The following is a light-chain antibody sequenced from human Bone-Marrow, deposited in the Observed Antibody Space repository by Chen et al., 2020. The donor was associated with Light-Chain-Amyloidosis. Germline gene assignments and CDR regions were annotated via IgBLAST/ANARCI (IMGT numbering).Light chain of an antibody. CDR3: SSYTITNTLV. Sequence: QSALTQHASVSGSPGQSITIACTGTSSDVGGYNHVSWYQQHPDKAPKLMIYDVTNRPSWVPDRFSGSKSDNTASLTISGLQTEDEADYFCSSYTITNTLVFGSGTRVTVL. V-gene: IGLV2-14*01. CDR2: DVT. CDR1: SSDVGGYNH. J-gene: IGLJ1*01.